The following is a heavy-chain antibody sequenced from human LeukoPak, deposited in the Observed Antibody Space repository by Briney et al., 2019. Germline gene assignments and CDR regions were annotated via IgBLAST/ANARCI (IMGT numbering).Heavy chain of an antibody. CDR3: ARVGEYCSGGSCYSVRYFQH. D-gene: IGHD2-15*01. CDR2: MNPNSGNT. V-gene: IGHV1-8*01. CDR1: GYTFTSYD. J-gene: IGHJ1*01. Sequence: ASVKVSCKASGYTFTSYDINWVRQATRQGLEWMGWMNPNSGNTGYAQKFQGRVTMTRNTSISTAYMELSSLRSEDTAVYYCARVGEYCSGGSCYSVRYFQHWGQGTLVTVSS.